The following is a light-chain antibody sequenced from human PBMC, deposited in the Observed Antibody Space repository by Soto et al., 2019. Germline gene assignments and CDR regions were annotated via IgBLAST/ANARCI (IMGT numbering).Light chain of an antibody. Sequence: QSVLTQPASVSGSPGQSITISCTGTSSDIGRYNYVSWYQQHPGKAPRLVISGVNKRPSGISNRFSGSKSGNTASLTISGLQAGDEAIYYCASYTSTTTLVVFGGGTQLTVL. CDR2: GVN. CDR1: SSDIGRYNY. J-gene: IGLJ2*01. V-gene: IGLV2-14*01. CDR3: ASYTSTTTLVV.